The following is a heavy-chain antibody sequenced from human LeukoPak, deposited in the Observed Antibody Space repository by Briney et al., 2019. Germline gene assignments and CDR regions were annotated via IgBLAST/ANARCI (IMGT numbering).Heavy chain of an antibody. D-gene: IGHD3-3*01. CDR1: GGSFSGYY. J-gene: IGHJ1*01. V-gene: IGHV3-23*01. CDR3: AKSDAFTIFNFQH. Sequence: ETLSLTCAVYGGSFSGYYWSWVRQAPGKGLEWVSAISGSGGSTYCADSVKGRFTISRDNSKNTLYLQMNSLRAEDTAVYYCAKSDAFTIFNFQHWGQGTLVTVSS. CDR2: ISGSGGST.